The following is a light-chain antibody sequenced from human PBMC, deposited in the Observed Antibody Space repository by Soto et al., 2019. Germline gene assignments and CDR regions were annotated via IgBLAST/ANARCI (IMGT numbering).Light chain of an antibody. J-gene: IGKJ1*01. CDR3: LQDYGDSWT. V-gene: IGKV1-5*01. CDR2: DAS. Sequence: DIQRTQSPSTLAASVIVGVTVSCRASQSISSWLAWYQQKPGKAPKLLIYDASSLESGVPSRFSCSGSGTAVSLTIISLQPEDFASYYCLQDYGDSWTFGQGTKVDIK. CDR1: QSISSW.